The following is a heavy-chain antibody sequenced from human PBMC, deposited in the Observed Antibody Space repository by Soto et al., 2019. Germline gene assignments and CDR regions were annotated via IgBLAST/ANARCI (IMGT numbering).Heavy chain of an antibody. J-gene: IGHJ5*02. CDR3: ARGLKPMNRSGSRRRWFDP. CDR1: GGSFSGYY. D-gene: IGHD6-19*01. Sequence: SETLSLTCAVYGGSFSGYYWSWIRQPPGKGLEWIGEINHSGSANYNPSLKSRVNISGDTSKNQFSLKLSSVTAADTAVSYCARGLKPMNRSGSRRRWFDPWGKGTLVTVSS. V-gene: IGHV4-34*01. CDR2: INHSGSA.